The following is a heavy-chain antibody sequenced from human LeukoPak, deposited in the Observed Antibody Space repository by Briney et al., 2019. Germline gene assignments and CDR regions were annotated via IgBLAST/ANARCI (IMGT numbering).Heavy chain of an antibody. J-gene: IGHJ3*02. V-gene: IGHV1-8*01. CDR1: GYTFTSYD. D-gene: IGHD4-17*01. CDR2: MNPNSGNT. Sequence: GASVKVSCKASGYTFTSYDINWVRQATGQGLEWMGWMNPNSGNTGYAQKFQGRVTMTRNTSISTAYMELSSLRSEDTAVYYCVRTRRTVNDAFDIWGQGTMVTVSS. CDR3: VRTRRTVNDAFDI.